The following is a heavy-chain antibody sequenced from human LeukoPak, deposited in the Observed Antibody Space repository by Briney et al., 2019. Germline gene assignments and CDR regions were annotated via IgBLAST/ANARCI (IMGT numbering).Heavy chain of an antibody. D-gene: IGHD3-9*01. CDR1: GFIFSNYW. V-gene: IGHV3-7*03. Sequence: GGSLRLSCAASGFIFSNYWMTWVRQAPGKGLEWVANIKQDGSEKYYADSVKGRFTISRDNAKNSLYLQMNSLRAEDTALYYCAKGGRYYDILTGSYHYYGMDVWGQGTTVTVSS. CDR3: AKGGRYYDILTGSYHYYGMDV. J-gene: IGHJ6*02. CDR2: IKQDGSEK.